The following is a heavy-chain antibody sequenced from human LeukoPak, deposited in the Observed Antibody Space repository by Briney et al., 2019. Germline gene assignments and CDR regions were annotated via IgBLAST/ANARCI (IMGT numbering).Heavy chain of an antibody. D-gene: IGHD3-10*01. CDR1: GFTLSSYA. CDR3: AKVMKGSERLTMVRGVIIKTAGLYYMDV. Sequence: GGSLRLSCAASGFTLSSYAMSWVRQAPGKGLEWASSISASGGSTNYADSGKGRFTISRDNSKNTVYLQMNSLRAEDTAVYYCAKVMKGSERLTMVRGVIIKTAGLYYMDVWGKGTTVTVSS. CDR2: ISASGGST. V-gene: IGHV3-23*01. J-gene: IGHJ6*03.